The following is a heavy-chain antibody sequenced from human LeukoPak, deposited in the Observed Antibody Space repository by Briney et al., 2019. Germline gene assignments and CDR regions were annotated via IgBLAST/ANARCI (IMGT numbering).Heavy chain of an antibody. CDR3: ARDRLHYGEYEKTLDY. D-gene: IGHD4-17*01. Sequence: GGSLRLSCAASGFSLSDYEMNWVRQAPGKGLEWVSYISSSSSTIYYADSMKGRFTISRDNAKKSLYLQMNSLRADDTAVYYCARDRLHYGEYEKTLDYWGQGTLVTVSS. V-gene: IGHV3-48*01. CDR1: GFSLSDYE. J-gene: IGHJ4*02. CDR2: ISSSSSTI.